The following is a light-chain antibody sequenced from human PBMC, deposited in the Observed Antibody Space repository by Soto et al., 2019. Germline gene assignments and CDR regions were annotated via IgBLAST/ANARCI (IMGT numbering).Light chain of an antibody. Sequence: IHMTHSPATLSASVLYRVTITFLASQIVNRWLAWYQQKPGKAPKLLIYETSSLESGVPSRFSGSYSGTDFTLTISSLQPEDFATYFCQQSYSNPLTFGGGTKVDIK. CDR2: ETS. J-gene: IGKJ4*01. V-gene: IGKV1-5*03. CDR1: QIVNRW. CDR3: QQSYSNPLT.